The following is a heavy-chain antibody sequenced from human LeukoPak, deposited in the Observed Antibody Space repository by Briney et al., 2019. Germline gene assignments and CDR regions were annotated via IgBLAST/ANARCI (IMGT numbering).Heavy chain of an antibody. CDR3: ARDPGDGYNYFDY. D-gene: IGHD5-24*01. V-gene: IGHV3-48*03. Sequence: PGGSLRLSCAASGFTFSSYEMNWVRQAPGKGLEWVSYISSSGSTIYYADSVKGRFTISRDNAKNSLYLQMNSLRAEDTAVHYCARDPGDGYNYFDYWGQGTLVTVSS. J-gene: IGHJ4*02. CDR2: ISSSGSTI. CDR1: GFTFSSYE.